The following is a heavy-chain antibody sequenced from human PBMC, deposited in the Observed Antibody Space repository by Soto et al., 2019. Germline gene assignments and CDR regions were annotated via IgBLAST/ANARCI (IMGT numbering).Heavy chain of an antibody. D-gene: IGHD1-26*01. V-gene: IGHV3-15*01. J-gene: IGHJ5*01. CDR3: NTYGVGATNSWFDP. Sequence: GGSLRLSCAGSGFIFSNVWMDWVRQAPGKGLEWVGHIKSKSDDGTTDYAAPVKGRFTISRDDSKNTLYLEMNSLQSEDTALYYCNTYGVGATNSWFDPWGQGTLVTVSS. CDR1: GFIFSNVW. CDR2: IKSKSDDGTT.